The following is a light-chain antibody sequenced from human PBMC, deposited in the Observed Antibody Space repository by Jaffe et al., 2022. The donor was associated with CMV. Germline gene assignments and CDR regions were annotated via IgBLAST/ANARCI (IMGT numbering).Light chain of an antibody. Sequence: SYELTQPPSVSVSPGQTARITCSGDALPKQYAYWYQQKPGQAPVLVIYKDSERPSGIPERFSGSSSGTTVTLTISGVQAEDEADYYCQSAEEFGGGTKLTVL. J-gene: IGLJ2*01. CDR1: ALPKQY. V-gene: IGLV3-25*03. CDR2: KDS. CDR3: QSAEE.